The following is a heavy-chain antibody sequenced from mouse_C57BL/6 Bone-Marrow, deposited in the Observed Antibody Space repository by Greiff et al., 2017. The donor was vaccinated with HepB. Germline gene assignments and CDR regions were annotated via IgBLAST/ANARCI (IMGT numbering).Heavy chain of an antibody. D-gene: IGHD4-1*02. Sequence: VQLQQPGAELVKPGASVKLSCKASGYTFTSYWMHWVKQRPGRGLEWIGRIDPETGGTAYNQKFKGKAILTADKSSSTAYMELRSLSSEDSAVYYCTTTGTRAMDYWGQGTSVTVSS. CDR1: GYTFTSYW. V-gene: IGHV1-62-3*01. CDR2: IDPETGGT. CDR3: TTTGTRAMDY. J-gene: IGHJ4*01.